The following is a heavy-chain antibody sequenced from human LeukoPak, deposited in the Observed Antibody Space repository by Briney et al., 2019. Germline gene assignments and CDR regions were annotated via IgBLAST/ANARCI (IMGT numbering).Heavy chain of an antibody. CDR3: ARDRTAVAGTWNGADLKHNWFDP. J-gene: IGHJ5*02. V-gene: IGHV1-69*05. CDR1: GGTFSSYA. D-gene: IGHD6-19*01. Sequence: SVKVSCKASGGTFSSYAISWVRQAPGQGLEWMGRIIPIFDTANYAQKFQGRVTITTDESTSTAYMELSSLRSEDTAVYYCARDRTAVAGTWNGADLKHNWFDPWGQGTLVTVSS. CDR2: IIPIFDTA.